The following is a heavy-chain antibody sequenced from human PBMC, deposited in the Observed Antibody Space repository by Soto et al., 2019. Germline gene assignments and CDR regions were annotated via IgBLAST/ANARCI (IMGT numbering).Heavy chain of an antibody. CDR3: AKGGELWFGELFGYGMDV. D-gene: IGHD3-10*01. V-gene: IGHV3-30*18. J-gene: IGHJ6*02. Sequence: QVQLVESGGGVVQPGRSLRLSCAASGFTFSSYGMHWVRQAPGKGLEGVAVISYDGSNKYYADSVKGRFTIARDNSKNTLYLQMNSLRAEDTAVYYCAKGGELWFGELFGYGMDVWGQGTTGTVSS. CDR1: GFTFSSYG. CDR2: ISYDGSNK.